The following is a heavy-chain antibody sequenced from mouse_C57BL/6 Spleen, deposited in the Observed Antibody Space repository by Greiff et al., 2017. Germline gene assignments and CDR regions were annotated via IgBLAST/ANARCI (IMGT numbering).Heavy chain of an antibody. V-gene: IGHV1-75*01. CDR3: ARRGDGYDVVDY. D-gene: IGHD2-2*01. CDR2: IFPGSGST. J-gene: IGHJ4*01. Sequence: VQLQQSGPELVKPGASVKISCKASGYTFTDYYINWVKQRPGQGLEWIGWIFPGSGSTYYNEKFKGKATLTVDKSSSTAYMLLRSLTSEDSAVYVCARRGDGYDVVDYWGQGTSVTVSA. CDR1: GYTFTDYY.